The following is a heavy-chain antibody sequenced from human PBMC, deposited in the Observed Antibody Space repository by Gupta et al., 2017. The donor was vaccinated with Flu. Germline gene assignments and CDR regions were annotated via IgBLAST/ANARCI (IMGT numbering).Heavy chain of an antibody. J-gene: IGHJ3*02. CDR3: ARVTVGATDGAFDI. CDR1: GGSVSSGSYY. CDR2: IYYSGST. Sequence: QVQLQESGPGLVKPSETLSLTCTVSGGSVSSGSYYWSWIRQPPGKGLEWIGYIYYSGSTNYNPSLKSRVTISVDTSKNQFSLKLSSVTAADTAVYYCARVTVGATDGAFDIWGQGTMVTVSS. D-gene: IGHD1-26*01. V-gene: IGHV4-61*01.